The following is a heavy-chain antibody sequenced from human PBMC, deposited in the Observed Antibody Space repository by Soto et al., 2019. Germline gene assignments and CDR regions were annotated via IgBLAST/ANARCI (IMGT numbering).Heavy chain of an antibody. CDR2: ISYDGSNK. CDR3: AKDPDPAAAGTESFPGDY. CDR1: GFTFSSYG. V-gene: IGHV3-30*18. Sequence: QVQLVESGGGVVQPGRSLRLSCAASGFTFSSYGMHWVRQAPGKGLEWVAVISYDGSNKYYADSVKGRFTISRDNSKNTXXLQMNSMRAEDTAVYYCAKDPDPAAAGTESFPGDYWGQGTLVTVSS. D-gene: IGHD6-13*01. J-gene: IGHJ4*02.